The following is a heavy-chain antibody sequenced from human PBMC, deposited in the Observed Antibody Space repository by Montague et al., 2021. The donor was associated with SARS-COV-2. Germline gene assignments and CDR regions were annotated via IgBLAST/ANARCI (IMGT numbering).Heavy chain of an antibody. Sequence: SETLSLTCAVYGGSFTDYYWTWIRQAPGKGLEWIGEVDHRGSASYSPSLKGRVSISVDRSKNQFSLNLTSVTAADTATYYCARGQVTVFAILIAFPAAGAIDVWGQGTMVTVS. J-gene: IGHJ3*01. V-gene: IGHV4-34*01. CDR3: ARGQVTVFAILIAFPAAGAIDV. CDR1: GGSFTDYY. CDR2: VDHRGSA. D-gene: IGHD3-16*02.